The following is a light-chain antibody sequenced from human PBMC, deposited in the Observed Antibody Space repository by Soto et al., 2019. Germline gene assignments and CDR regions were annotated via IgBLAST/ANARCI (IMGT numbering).Light chain of an antibody. J-gene: IGKJ4*01. CDR2: AAT. CDR1: QDIYTY. Sequence: DIQMTQSPSSLSASVRDRVTITCRASQDIYTYLAWYQQKPGEAPKLLIYAATTLHSGVPSRFSGSGSGTDFTLTISSLQPEDVATYYCQKYNSAPLSFGGGTKVDIK. V-gene: IGKV1-27*01. CDR3: QKYNSAPLS.